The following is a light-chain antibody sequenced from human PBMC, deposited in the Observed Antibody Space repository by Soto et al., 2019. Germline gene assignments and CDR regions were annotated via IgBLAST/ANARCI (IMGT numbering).Light chain of an antibody. J-gene: IGLJ2*01. CDR1: SSNIGSNY. CDR3: GPWDCDLRARV. CDR2: DNN. V-gene: IGLV1-51*01. Sequence: QSVLTQPPSVSAAPGQKVTISCSGSSSNIGSNYVSWYQQLPGTAPKLLIYDNNKRPSGIPHRFSGSKPGTSAPLVIAGRQAGHVADYYCGPWDCDLRARVFAGGTKLSV.